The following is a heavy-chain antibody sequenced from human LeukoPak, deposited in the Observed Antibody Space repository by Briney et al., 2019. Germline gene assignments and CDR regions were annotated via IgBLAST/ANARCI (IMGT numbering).Heavy chain of an antibody. D-gene: IGHD1-26*01. Sequence: SETLSLTCAVYGGSFSGYYWSWIRQPPGKGLEWIGEINHSGSTNYNPSLKSRVTISVDTSKNQFSLKLSSVTAADTAVYYCARWDSSSSIDYWGQGTLVTVSS. V-gene: IGHV4-34*01. CDR3: ARWDSSSSIDY. CDR1: GGSFSGYY. CDR2: INHSGST. J-gene: IGHJ4*02.